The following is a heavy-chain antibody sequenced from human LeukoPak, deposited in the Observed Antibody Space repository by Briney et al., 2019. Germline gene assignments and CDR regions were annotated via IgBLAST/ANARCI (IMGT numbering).Heavy chain of an antibody. CDR3: ARGRGRQQLVPFDY. CDR2: INHSGST. CDR1: GGSFSGYY. D-gene: IGHD6-13*01. V-gene: IGHV4-34*01. Sequence: SETLSLTCAVYGGSFSGYYWSWIRQPPGKGLEWIGEINHSGSTNYNPSLKSGVTISVDTSKNQFSLKLSSVTAADTAVYYCARGRGRQQLVPFDYWGQGTLVTVSS. J-gene: IGHJ4*02.